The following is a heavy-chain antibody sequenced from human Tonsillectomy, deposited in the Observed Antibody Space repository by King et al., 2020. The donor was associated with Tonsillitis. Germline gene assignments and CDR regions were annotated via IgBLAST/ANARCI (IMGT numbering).Heavy chain of an antibody. V-gene: IGHV2-5*01. Sequence: TLKESGPTLVKPTQTLTLTCTFSGFSLSTSGVGVGWIRQPPGKALEWLALIYWNDDQRYSPSLKSRLTITKDTSKNQVVLTVTNMDPVDTATYYCAHMGFDYDSCGYWYFDLWCRGTLVTVSS. J-gene: IGHJ2*01. CDR1: GFSLSTSGVG. CDR2: IYWNDDQ. CDR3: AHMGFDYDSCGYWYFDL. D-gene: IGHD3-22*01.